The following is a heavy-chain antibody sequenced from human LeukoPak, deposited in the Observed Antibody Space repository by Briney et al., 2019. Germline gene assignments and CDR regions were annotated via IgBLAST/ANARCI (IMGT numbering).Heavy chain of an antibody. Sequence: ASVKVSCKASGYTFTGYYMHWVRQAPGQGLEWMGWINPNSGGTNYAQKFQGRVTMTRDTSISTAYMELSRLRSDDTAVYYCAREGSYGSGSYYNGHNWFDPWSQGTLVTVSS. J-gene: IGHJ5*02. CDR3: AREGSYGSGSYYNGHNWFDP. CDR2: INPNSGGT. V-gene: IGHV1-2*02. D-gene: IGHD3-10*01. CDR1: GYTFTGYY.